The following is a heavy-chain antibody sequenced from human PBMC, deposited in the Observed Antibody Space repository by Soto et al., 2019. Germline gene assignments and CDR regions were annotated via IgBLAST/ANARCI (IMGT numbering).Heavy chain of an antibody. J-gene: IGHJ6*03. CDR1: GGSISSSSYY. Sequence: SETLSLTCTVSGGSISSSSYYWGWIRQPPGKGLEWIGSIYYSGSTYYNPSLKSRVTISVDTSKNQFSLKLSSVTAADTAVYYCARFYSNYFNYYYYMDVWGKGTTVTVSS. CDR3: ARFYSNYFNYYYYMDV. D-gene: IGHD4-4*01. CDR2: IYYSGST. V-gene: IGHV4-39*01.